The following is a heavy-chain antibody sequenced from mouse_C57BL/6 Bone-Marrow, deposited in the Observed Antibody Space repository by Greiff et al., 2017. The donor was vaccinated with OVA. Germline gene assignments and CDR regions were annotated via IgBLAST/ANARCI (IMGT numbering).Heavy chain of an antibody. CDR1: GYTFTSYW. Sequence: QVQLQPSGAELAKPGASVKLSCKASGYTFTSYWMHWVNQRPGPGLEWIGYISTGSGTTKYNQKFKDKATLTADKSASTAYMQLSSLTYEDSAIYYCSREVVMDYWCQGTTVTVSS. CDR3: SREVVMDY. J-gene: IGHJ4*01. CDR2: ISTGSGTT. V-gene: IGHV1-7*01.